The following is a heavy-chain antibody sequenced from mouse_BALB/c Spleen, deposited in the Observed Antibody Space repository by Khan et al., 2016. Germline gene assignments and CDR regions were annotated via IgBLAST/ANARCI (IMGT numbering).Heavy chain of an antibody. CDR1: GFTFSNYW. V-gene: IGHV6-6*02. CDR3: TRPFAY. CDR2: IRLQSNNYAT. Sequence: EVQLQESGGGLVQPGGSMKLSCVASGFTFSNYWMNWVRQFPEQGLEWIAEIRLQSNNYATHYAESVKGRFTISRDASKSNVYLLMDNLRPEDTGIYYCTRPFAYWGQGTLVTVSA. J-gene: IGHJ3*01.